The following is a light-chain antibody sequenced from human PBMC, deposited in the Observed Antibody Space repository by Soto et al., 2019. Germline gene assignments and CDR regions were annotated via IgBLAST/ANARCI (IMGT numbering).Light chain of an antibody. CDR2: GAS. Sequence: EIVLTQSPGTLSLSPGERAALSCRASQSVSRAYFAWYQQKPGQAPRLLIYGASSRATGIPDRFSGSGSGTDFTLTIIRREPEDFAVYYCQQYGSSPWTFGQGTKVEIK. V-gene: IGKV3-20*01. CDR3: QQYGSSPWT. CDR1: QSVSRAY. J-gene: IGKJ1*01.